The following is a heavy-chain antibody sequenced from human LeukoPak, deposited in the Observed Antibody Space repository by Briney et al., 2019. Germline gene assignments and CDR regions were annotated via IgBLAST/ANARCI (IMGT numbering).Heavy chain of an antibody. CDR2: IYHSGST. J-gene: IGHJ3*02. Sequence: PSETLSLTCAVSGYSISSGYYWGWIRQPPGKGLEWIGSIYHSGSTYYNPSLKSRVTISLDTSKNQFSLNLSSVTAADTAVYYCARVEPLDTAMASDAFDIWGQGTMVTVSS. CDR1: GYSISSGYY. CDR3: ARVEPLDTAMASDAFDI. V-gene: IGHV4-38-2*01. D-gene: IGHD5-18*01.